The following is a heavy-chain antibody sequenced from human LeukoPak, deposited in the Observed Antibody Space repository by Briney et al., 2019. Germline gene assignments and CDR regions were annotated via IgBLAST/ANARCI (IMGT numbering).Heavy chain of an antibody. CDR1: GFAFSSYA. J-gene: IGHJ3*01. V-gene: IGHV3-30-3*01. CDR3: ALLGFLFNP. D-gene: IGHD3-3*02. CDR2: ISYDGSNK. Sequence: GSLRLSCAASGFAFSSYAMHWVRQAPGKGLEWVAVISYDGSNKYYADSVKGRFTITRDNSKNTLYLQMNSLRPEDTAVYYCALLGFLFNPGAQGTLFPVSP.